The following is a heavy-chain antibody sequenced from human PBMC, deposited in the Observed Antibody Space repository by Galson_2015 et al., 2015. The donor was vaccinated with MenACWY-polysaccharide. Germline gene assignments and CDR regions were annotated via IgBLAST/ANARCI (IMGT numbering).Heavy chain of an antibody. CDR1: GFSFSATG. V-gene: IGHV3-23*01. D-gene: IGHD6-13*01. CDR2: SGSGGGL. J-gene: IGHJ4*02. CDR3: AKVGPRSSWTMGIDY. Sequence: SVRLSCAASGFSFSATGMSWVRQAPGRGLEWVSGSGSGGGLYYADSVKGRFTVSRDNSKNTLYLQMNNLRAEDTAVYYCAKVGPRSSWTMGIDYWSQGTLVTVSS.